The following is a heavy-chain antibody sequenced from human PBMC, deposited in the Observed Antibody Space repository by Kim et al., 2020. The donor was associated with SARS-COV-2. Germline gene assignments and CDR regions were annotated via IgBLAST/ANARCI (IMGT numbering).Heavy chain of an antibody. CDR2: ISSSSRTI. V-gene: IGHV3-48*02. CDR1: GFTFSSYS. J-gene: IGHJ4*02. D-gene: IGHD6-19*01. CDR3: ARDTYSSGWYYFDC. Sequence: GGSLRLSCAASGFTFSSYSMNWVRQAPGKGLEGVSYISSSSRTIYYADSVKGRFTISRDNAKNSLYLQMNSLRDEDTAVYYCARDTYSSGWYYFDCWGQGTLVTVSS.